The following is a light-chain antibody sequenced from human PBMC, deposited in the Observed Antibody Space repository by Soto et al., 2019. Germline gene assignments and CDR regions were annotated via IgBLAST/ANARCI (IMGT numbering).Light chain of an antibody. Sequence: DIQMTQSPSSLSASVGDRVTITCRASQSISSYLNWYQHKPGKAPKLLIYAASSLQTGVPSRFSGSRSGTDFALTISSLQRDDFATYYCQQTDSFPRTFAQGTKVEMK. V-gene: IGKV1-39*01. J-gene: IGKJ1*01. CDR2: AAS. CDR3: QQTDSFPRT. CDR1: QSISSY.